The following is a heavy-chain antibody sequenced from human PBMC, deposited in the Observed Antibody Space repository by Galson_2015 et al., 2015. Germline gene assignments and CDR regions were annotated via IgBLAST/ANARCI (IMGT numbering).Heavy chain of an antibody. J-gene: IGHJ6*02. V-gene: IGHV3-7*04. D-gene: IGHD4-17*01. CDR2: IKEDGSEK. CDR1: GFTFSSSW. CDR3: ARGMRDYSYGMDV. Sequence: SLRLSCAASGFTFSSSWMSWVRQAPGKGLEWVANIKEDGSEKYYVDSVKGRFAISRDNAKNSLYVQMNSLRAEDTAVYYCARGMRDYSYGMDVWGQGTTVTVSS.